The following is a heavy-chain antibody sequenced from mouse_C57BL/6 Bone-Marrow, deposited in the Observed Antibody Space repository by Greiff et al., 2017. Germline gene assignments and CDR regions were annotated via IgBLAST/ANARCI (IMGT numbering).Heavy chain of an antibody. D-gene: IGHD1-1*02. J-gene: IGHJ1*03. Sequence: QVQLQQSGAELVRPGTSVKMSCKASGYTFTNYWIGWAKQRPGRGLEWIGDIYPGGGYTNYNEKFKGKATLTADKSSSTAYMQFSSLTSEDSAIYYCAREGGGNYWYFDVWGTGTTVTVSS. CDR2: IYPGGGYT. V-gene: IGHV1-63*01. CDR3: AREGGGNYWYFDV. CDR1: GYTFTNYW.